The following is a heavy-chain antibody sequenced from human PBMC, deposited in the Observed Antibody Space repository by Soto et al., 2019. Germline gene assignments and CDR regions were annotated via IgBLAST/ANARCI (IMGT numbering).Heavy chain of an antibody. J-gene: IGHJ4*02. CDR2: ISSNSGGT. CDR3: GKGRSGEVDVFY. Sequence: ASVKVSCKASGYTFTGYYIHWVRQAPGQGLEWMGEISSNSGGTKYAQKFQGRVTMTRDTSITTVYMDLSNLSPDDTAVYYCGKGRSGEVDVFYWGQGTLVTVSS. CDR1: GYTFTGYY. D-gene: IGHD3-16*01. V-gene: IGHV1-2*02.